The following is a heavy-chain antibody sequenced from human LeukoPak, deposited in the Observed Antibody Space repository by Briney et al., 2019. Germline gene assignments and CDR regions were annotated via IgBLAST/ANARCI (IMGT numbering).Heavy chain of an antibody. CDR3: AREGIFGVVIIARPFDY. Sequence: SETLSVTCTVSGDSMTSGDYYWSWIRQPAGKGLEWIGRIYTSGSTNYNPSLKSRVTISVDKSKNQFSLKLSSVTAADTAVYYCAREGIFGVVIIARPFDYWGQGTLVTVSS. CDR1: GDSMTSGDYY. CDR2: IYTSGST. D-gene: IGHD3-3*01. V-gene: IGHV4-61*02. J-gene: IGHJ4*02.